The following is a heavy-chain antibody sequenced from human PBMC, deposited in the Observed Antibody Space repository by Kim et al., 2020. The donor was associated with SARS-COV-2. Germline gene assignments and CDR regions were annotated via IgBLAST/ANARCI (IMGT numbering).Heavy chain of an antibody. Sequence: GGSLRLSCEASGFTFSSYGMHWVRQAPGKGLEWVAVIWYDGSNKYYADSVKGRFTISIDNSKNTMYLQMNSLRAEDTDVYYCAGGYDYWGQGTLVTGFS. CDR3: AGGYDY. V-gene: IGHV3-33*01. CDR2: IWYDGSNK. D-gene: IGHD3-22*01. J-gene: IGHJ4*02. CDR1: GFTFSSYG.